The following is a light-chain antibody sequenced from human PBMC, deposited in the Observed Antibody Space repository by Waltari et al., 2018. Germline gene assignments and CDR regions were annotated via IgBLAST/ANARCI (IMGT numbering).Light chain of an antibody. J-gene: IGKJ3*01. CDR1: QSLVHSDGNTY. CDR2: KIS. V-gene: IGKV2-24*01. CDR3: QQYYSTPFT. Sequence: DIVMTQTPLSSPVTLGQPASISCRSSQSLVHSDGNTYLSWLQQRPGQPPRILIYKISNRFSGVPDRFSGSGSGTDFTLTISSLQAEDVAVYYCQQYYSTPFTFGPGTKVDIK.